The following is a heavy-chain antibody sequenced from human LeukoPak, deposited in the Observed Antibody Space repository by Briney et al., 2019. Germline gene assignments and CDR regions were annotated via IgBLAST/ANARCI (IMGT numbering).Heavy chain of an antibody. CDR1: GYTFTSYY. CDR2: INPSGGST. D-gene: IGHD3-10*01. V-gene: IGHV1-46*01. J-gene: IGHJ5*02. CDR3: ARDFIMVRGVMSGWFDP. Sequence: ASVKVSCKASGYTFTSYYMHWVRQAPGQGLELMGIINPSGGSTSYAQKFQGRVTMTRDTSTSTVYMELSSLRSEDTAVYYCARDFIMVRGVMSGWFDPWGQGALVTVSS.